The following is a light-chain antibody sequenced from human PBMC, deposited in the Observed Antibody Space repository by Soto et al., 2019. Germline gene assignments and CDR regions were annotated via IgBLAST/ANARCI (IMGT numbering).Light chain of an antibody. J-gene: IGLJ1*01. CDR2: EGS. CDR1: SSDVGSYNL. Sequence: ALTQPASVSGSPGQSITISCAGTSSDVGSYNLVSWYQNHPGKAPKLMIYEGSKRPSGVSNRLSGSKSGNTASLTISGLQAADEADYFCFSYAGSSTYVFGTGTKVTVL. CDR3: FSYAGSSTYV. V-gene: IGLV2-23*01.